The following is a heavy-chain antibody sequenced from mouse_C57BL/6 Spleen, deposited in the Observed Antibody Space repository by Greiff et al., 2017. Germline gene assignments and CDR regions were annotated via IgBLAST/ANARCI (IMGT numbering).Heavy chain of an antibody. CDR2: IDPNSGGT. CDR3: AKPEFLYDGYSAWFAY. J-gene: IGHJ3*01. Sequence: QVQLQQPGAELVKPGASVKLSYKASGYTFTSYWMHWVKQRPGRGLEWIGRIDPNSGGTKYNEKFKSKATLTVDKPSSTAYMQLSSLSSEDSAVYYGAKPEFLYDGYSAWFAYWGQGTLVTVSA. CDR1: GYTFTSYW. V-gene: IGHV1-72*01. D-gene: IGHD2-3*01.